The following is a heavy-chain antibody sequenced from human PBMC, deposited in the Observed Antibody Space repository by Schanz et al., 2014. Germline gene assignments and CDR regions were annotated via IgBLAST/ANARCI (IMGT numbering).Heavy chain of an antibody. CDR3: VRGGGSYAFDY. V-gene: IGHV1-18*04. D-gene: IGHD1-26*01. J-gene: IGHJ4*02. CDR1: GYTFTSYG. Sequence: QVQLVQSGAEVKKPGASVKVSCKASGYTFTSYGISWVRQAPGQGLEWMGWIGGHSGDTRYAQQFQGGVTLTTDTSTATAYMELRSLRSDDTAKYYCVRGGGSYAFDYWGQGTLVTVSS. CDR2: IGGHSGDT.